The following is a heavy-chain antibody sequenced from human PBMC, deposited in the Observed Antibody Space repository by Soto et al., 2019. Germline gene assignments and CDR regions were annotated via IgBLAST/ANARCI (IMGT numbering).Heavy chain of an antibody. J-gene: IGHJ4*02. D-gene: IGHD1-7*01. CDR2: VFYRENT. Sequence: SETLSLTCTVSGASVNSARDYWSWIRQPPGKGLEWIGFVFYRENTHYNLSLKGRATISLDASKNHFSLKLTSVTAADTAVYFCASRDPGTSVDYWGQGTLVTVS. CDR3: ASRDPGTSVDY. V-gene: IGHV4-61*03. CDR1: GASVNSARDY.